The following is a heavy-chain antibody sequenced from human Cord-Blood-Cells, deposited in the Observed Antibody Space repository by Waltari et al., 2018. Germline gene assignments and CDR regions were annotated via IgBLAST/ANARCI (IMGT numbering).Heavy chain of an antibody. D-gene: IGHD6-13*01. J-gene: IGHJ6*03. Sequence: EVQLVESGGGLIQPGGPLRLSCPDFGFYASSNYNSWVRQGPGKGLECVSVIYSGGSTYDADSVKGRFTISRDNSKNTLYLQMNSLRAEDTAVYYCASRSGSSSWYYYYYMDVWGKGTTVTVSS. CDR2: IYSGGST. CDR3: ASRSGSSSWYYYYYMDV. CDR1: GFYASSNY. V-gene: IGHV3-53*01.